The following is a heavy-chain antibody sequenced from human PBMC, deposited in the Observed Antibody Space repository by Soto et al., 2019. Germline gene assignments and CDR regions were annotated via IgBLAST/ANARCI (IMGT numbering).Heavy chain of an antibody. D-gene: IGHD3-3*01. J-gene: IGHJ3*02. CDR2: IKQDGSEK. CDR1: GFTFSSYW. Sequence: PGGSLRLSCAASGFTFSSYWMSWVRQAPGKGLEWVANIKQDGSEKYYVDSVKGRFTISRDNAKNSLYLQMNSLRAEDTAVYYCARDSYDFWSGYLQESYYNRPLAFGIWGQGTMVSVSS. V-gene: IGHV3-7*01. CDR3: ARDSYDFWSGYLQESYYNRPLAFGI.